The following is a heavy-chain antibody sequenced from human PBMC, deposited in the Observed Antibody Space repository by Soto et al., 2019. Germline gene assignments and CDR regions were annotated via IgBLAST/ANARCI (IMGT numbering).Heavy chain of an antibody. CDR1: GGYFSGYY. V-gene: IGHV4-34*01. D-gene: IGHD4-17*01. Sequence: PSETLSLTNTVYGGYFSGYYCSRIRQPPGKGLEWIGEINHSGSTNYNPSLKSRVTISVDTSKNQFSLKLSSVTAADTAVYYCARGTKRETTVRNYYYYGMDVWGQGTTVTVSS. J-gene: IGHJ6*02. CDR3: ARGTKRETTVRNYYYYGMDV. CDR2: INHSGST.